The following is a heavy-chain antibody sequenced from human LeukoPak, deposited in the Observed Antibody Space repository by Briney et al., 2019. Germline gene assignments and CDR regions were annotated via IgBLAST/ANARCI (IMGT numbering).Heavy chain of an antibody. CDR1: GGSISSYY. V-gene: IGHV4-4*07. CDR2: IYTSGST. J-gene: IGHJ6*03. D-gene: IGHD3-10*01. Sequence: SETLSLTCTVSGGSISSYYWSWLRQPAGKGLEWIGRIYTSGSTNYNPSLKSRVTMSVDTSKNQFSLKLSSVTAADTAVYYCARAVGSGSFQTYYYYIDVWGKGTTVTISS. CDR3: ARAVGSGSFQTYYYYIDV.